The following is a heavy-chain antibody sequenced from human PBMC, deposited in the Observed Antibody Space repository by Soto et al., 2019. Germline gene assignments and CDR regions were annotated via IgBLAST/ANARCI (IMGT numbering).Heavy chain of an antibody. CDR3: ASSGSGSGYPANRF. J-gene: IGHJ4*02. D-gene: IGHD3-10*01. Sequence: SVKVSCKVSGYTLTELSMHWVRQAPGQGLEWMGRIIPTLDIANYAPKFQGRVTITADKSTSTAYMELSSLRSQDTAVYYCASSGSGSGYPANRFWGQGTLVTVSS. CDR1: GYTLTELS. V-gene: IGHV1-69*02. CDR2: IIPTLDIA.